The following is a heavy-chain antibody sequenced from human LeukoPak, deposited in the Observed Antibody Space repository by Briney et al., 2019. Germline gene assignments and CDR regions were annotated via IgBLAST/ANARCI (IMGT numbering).Heavy chain of an antibody. V-gene: IGHV4-59*01. Sequence: SETLSLTCTVSGGSISSYYWSWIRQPPGKGLEWIGYIYYSGSTNYNPSLKSRVTISVDTSKNQFSLKLSSVTAADTAVYYCARAGYCSGGSCYPWRWFDPWGKGTLVTVSS. J-gene: IGHJ5*02. CDR2: IYYSGST. D-gene: IGHD2-15*01. CDR1: GGSISSYY. CDR3: ARAGYCSGGSCYPWRWFDP.